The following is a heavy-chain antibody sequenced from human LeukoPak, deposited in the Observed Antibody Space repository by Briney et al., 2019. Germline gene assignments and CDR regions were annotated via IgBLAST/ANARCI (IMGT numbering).Heavy chain of an antibody. Sequence: GGSLRLPCAASGFTFSTYWMSWVRQAPGKGLEWVANIKEDGSEKYYADSVEGRFTISRDNSQNTLYLQMNSLRAEDTAVYYCAKTGTNTYDCRGYSYYFDYWGQGPLVTVSS. D-gene: IGHD3-22*01. CDR3: AKTGTNTYDCRGYSYYFDY. J-gene: IGHJ4*02. CDR2: IKEDGSEK. CDR1: GFTFSTYW. V-gene: IGHV3-7*01.